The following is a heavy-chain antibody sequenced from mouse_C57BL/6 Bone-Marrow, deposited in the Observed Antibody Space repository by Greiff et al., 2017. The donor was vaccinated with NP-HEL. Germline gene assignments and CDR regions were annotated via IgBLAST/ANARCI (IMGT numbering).Heavy chain of an antibody. V-gene: IGHV1-18*01. D-gene: IGHD2-2*01. Sequence: DVKLVESGPELVKPGASVKIPCKASGYTFTDYNLDWVTQRHGKSLAWIGDLNPNNGGTIYNQKFKGKATLTVDKSSSTAYMELRSLTSEDTAVYYCAREGVTYFDVWGTGTTVTVSS. J-gene: IGHJ1*03. CDR3: AREGVTYFDV. CDR1: GYTFTDYN. CDR2: LNPNNGGT.